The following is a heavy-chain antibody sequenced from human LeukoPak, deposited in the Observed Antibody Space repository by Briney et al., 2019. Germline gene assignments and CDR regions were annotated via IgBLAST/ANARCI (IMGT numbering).Heavy chain of an antibody. D-gene: IGHD6-13*01. CDR1: GFIFSDYY. J-gene: IGHJ4*02. Sequence: GGSLRLSCAASGFIFSDYYMSWIRQAPGKGLEWVSYISSSGSTIYYADSVKGRFTISRDNAKNSLYLQMNSLRAEDTAVYYCARAPRRAADGILYYFDYWGQGTLVTVSS. CDR2: ISSSGSTI. CDR3: ARAPRRAADGILYYFDY. V-gene: IGHV3-11*04.